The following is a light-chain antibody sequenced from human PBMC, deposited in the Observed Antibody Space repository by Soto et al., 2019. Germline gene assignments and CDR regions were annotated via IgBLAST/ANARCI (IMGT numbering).Light chain of an antibody. CDR1: QSVSSN. CDR2: GAS. J-gene: IGKJ1*01. Sequence: EIVMTQSPATLSVSPGERATLSCRASQSVSSNLAWYQQKPGQAPRLLIYGASTRATGIPARFSGSGSGTEFTLTISSLQSEDFAVYYCQQYNSWTFGQGTKVAIK. CDR3: QQYNSWT. V-gene: IGKV3-15*01.